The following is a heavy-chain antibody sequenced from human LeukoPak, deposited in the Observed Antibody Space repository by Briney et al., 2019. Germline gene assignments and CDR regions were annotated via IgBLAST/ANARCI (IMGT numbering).Heavy chain of an antibody. Sequence: ASVKVSCKASGYTFTSYYMHWVRQAPGQGLEWMGIINPSGGSTSYAQKFRGRVTMTRDTSTSTVYMELSSLRSEDTAVYYCARGYCSGGSCYDWFDPWGQGTLVTVSS. CDR1: GYTFTSYY. CDR2: INPSGGST. D-gene: IGHD2-15*01. CDR3: ARGYCSGGSCYDWFDP. V-gene: IGHV1-46*01. J-gene: IGHJ5*02.